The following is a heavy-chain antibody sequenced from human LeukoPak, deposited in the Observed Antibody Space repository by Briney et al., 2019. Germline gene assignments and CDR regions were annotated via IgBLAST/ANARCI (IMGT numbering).Heavy chain of an antibody. CDR2: ISAYNGNT. V-gene: IGHV1-18*01. J-gene: IGHJ4*02. D-gene: IGHD1-7*01. Sequence: ASVKVSCKASGYTFTSYGISWVRQAPGQGLEWMGWISAYNGNTNYVQKLQGRVTMTTDTSTSTAYMELRSLRSDDTAVYYCARGPSHQVELGRDYWGQGTLVTVSS. CDR1: GYTFTSYG. CDR3: ARGPSHQVELGRDY.